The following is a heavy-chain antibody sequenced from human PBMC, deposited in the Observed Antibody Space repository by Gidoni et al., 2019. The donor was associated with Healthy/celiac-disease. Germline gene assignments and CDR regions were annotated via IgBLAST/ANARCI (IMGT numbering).Heavy chain of an antibody. D-gene: IGHD3-16*02. Sequence: QVQLVQSGAEVKKPGASVKVSCKASGYTFTGYYMHWVRQAPGQGLEWMGWINPNSGGTNYAQKFQGRVTMTRDTSISTAYMELSRLRSDDTAVYYCARFPTRYPYYSFGGVIVIQYYFDYWGQGTLVTVSS. CDR1: GYTFTGYY. J-gene: IGHJ4*02. CDR2: INPNSGGT. V-gene: IGHV1-2*02. CDR3: ARFPTRYPYYSFGGVIVIQYYFDY.